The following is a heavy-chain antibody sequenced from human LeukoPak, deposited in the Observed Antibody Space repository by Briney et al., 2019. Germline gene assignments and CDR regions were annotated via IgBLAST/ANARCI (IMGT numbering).Heavy chain of an antibody. J-gene: IGHJ3*02. V-gene: IGHV3-33*06. D-gene: IGHD1-26*01. CDR2: IWYDGSNK. CDR1: GFTFSSYG. CDR3: AKDLRWELSGLNAFDI. Sequence: PGRSLRLSCAASGFTFSSYGMHWVRQAPGKGLEWVAVIWYDGSNKYYADSVKGRFTISRDNSKNTLCLQMNSLRAEDTAVYYCAKDLRWELSGLNAFDIWGQGTMVTVSS.